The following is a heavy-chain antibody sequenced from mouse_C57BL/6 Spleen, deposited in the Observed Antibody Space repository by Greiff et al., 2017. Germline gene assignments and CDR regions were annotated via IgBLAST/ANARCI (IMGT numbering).Heavy chain of an antibody. V-gene: IGHV1-31*01. CDR2: IYPYNGVS. CDR1: GYSFTGYY. Sequence: VHVKQSGPELVKPGASVKISCKASGYSFTGYYMHWVKQSHGNILDWIGYIYPYNGVSSYNQKFKGKATLTVDKSSSTAYMELRSLTSEDSAVYYCARATTVVAPYAMDYWGQGTSVTVSS. CDR3: ARATTVVAPYAMDY. J-gene: IGHJ4*01. D-gene: IGHD1-1*01.